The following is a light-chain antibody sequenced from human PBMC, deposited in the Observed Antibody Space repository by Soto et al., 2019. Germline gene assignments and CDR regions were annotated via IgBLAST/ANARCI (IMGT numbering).Light chain of an antibody. J-gene: IGKJ5*01. CDR1: QSVNNNY. CDR2: RAS. Sequence: EIVLTPSPGTLSLSPAERATLSCRASQSVNNNYVAWYQQKPGQAPRLLIFRASNKATGIPDRFSGSGSGTEFTLAIRRLEPEDFAVYYCHQFGSSLITFGQGTRLEIK. CDR3: HQFGSSLIT. V-gene: IGKV3-20*01.